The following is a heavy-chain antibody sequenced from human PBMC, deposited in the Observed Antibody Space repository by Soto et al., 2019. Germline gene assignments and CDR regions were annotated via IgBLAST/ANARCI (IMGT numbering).Heavy chain of an antibody. D-gene: IGHD4-17*01. J-gene: IGHJ2*01. CDR3: ATPDYGDYWYFDI. CDR1: GFPFSSSV. Sequence: QMQLVQSGPEVKKPGTSVKVSCKASGFPFSSSVVQWVRQGRGQRLEWIGWIVVGSGHTKYAQKFQERVSITRDMSTSTAYMELTSLRSEDTAMYYCATPDYGDYWYFDIWGRGTLVTVSS. V-gene: IGHV1-58*01. CDR2: IVVGSGHT.